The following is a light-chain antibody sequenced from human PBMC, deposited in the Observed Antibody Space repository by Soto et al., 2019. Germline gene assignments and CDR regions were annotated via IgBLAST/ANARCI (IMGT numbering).Light chain of an antibody. CDR2: GAS. CDR3: QQYGNSRA. Sequence: EIVLTQSPGTLSLSPGERATLSCSASQSVSSSYLAWYQQKPGQAPRLLIYGASSRATGIPDRFSGSGSGTDFTLTISRLEPEDFAVYYCQQYGNSRAFGQGTKVEIK. J-gene: IGKJ1*01. V-gene: IGKV3-20*01. CDR1: QSVSSSY.